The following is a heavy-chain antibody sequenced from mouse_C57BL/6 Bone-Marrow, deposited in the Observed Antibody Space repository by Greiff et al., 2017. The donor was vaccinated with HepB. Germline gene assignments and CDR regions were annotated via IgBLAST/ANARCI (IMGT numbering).Heavy chain of an antibody. Sequence: QVQLQQSGAELVMPGASVKLSCKASGYTFTSYWMHWVKQRPGQGLEWIGEIDPSDSYTNYNQKFKGKSTLTVDKSSSTAYMQLSSLTSEDSAVYYCAREGDYSTLFAYWGQGTLDTVSA. V-gene: IGHV1-69*01. CDR3: AREGDYSTLFAY. CDR2: IDPSDSYT. J-gene: IGHJ3*01. CDR1: GYTFTSYW. D-gene: IGHD2-5*01.